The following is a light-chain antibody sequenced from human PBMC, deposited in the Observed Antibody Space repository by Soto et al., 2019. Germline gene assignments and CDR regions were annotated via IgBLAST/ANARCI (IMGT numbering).Light chain of an antibody. Sequence: QSVLTQSSSASASLGSSVKLTCTLSSGHSSFIIAWHQQQPGKGPRYLMKLEGSGNYNKGSGVPDRFSGSSSGADRYLTISNLQFEDEADYYCETWDSDTVVFGGGTQLTVL. CDR2: LEGSGNY. CDR3: ETWDSDTVV. J-gene: IGLJ7*01. V-gene: IGLV4-60*02. CDR1: SGHSSFI.